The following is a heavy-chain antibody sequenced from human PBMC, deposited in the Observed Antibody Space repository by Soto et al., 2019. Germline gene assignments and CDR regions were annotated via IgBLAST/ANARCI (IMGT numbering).Heavy chain of an antibody. J-gene: IGHJ6*02. D-gene: IGHD2-15*01. CDR1: GFTFSSCT. V-gene: IGHV3-21*06. CDR3: SGCSGGACHKYYGMDV. Sequence: EVHLVESGGGLVKPGGSLRLSCAVSGFTFSSCTMNWVRQAPGKGLEWVSSISPSSGHIYYADSVKGRFTISRDNAKNSLFLQMNSLRGEDTAVYYCSGCSGGACHKYYGMDVWGQGTTVTVSS. CDR2: ISPSSGHI.